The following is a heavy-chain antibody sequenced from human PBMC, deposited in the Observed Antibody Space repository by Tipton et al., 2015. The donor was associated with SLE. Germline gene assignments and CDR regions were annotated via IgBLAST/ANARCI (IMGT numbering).Heavy chain of an antibody. D-gene: IGHD2-21*01. CDR1: GYSINNGFY. J-gene: IGHJ5*02. CDR2: IYHSGTT. Sequence: TLSLTCTVSGYSINNGFYWGWIRQPPGKGLEWIGIIYHSGTTYYNPSLKSRVTISVDTSKNQFSLKLSSVTAADTAVYYCARVTLAYCGGDCHFFDPWGQGTPVIVSS. CDR3: ARVTLAYCGGDCHFFDP. V-gene: IGHV4-38-2*02.